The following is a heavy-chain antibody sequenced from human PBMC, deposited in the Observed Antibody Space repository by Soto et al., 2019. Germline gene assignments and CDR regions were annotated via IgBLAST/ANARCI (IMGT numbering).Heavy chain of an antibody. V-gene: IGHV3-21*01. Sequence: GGSLRLSCGASGFSISTFGMNWVRQAPGKGLEWVSSISTSSSYIWYADSVKGRFTISRDNAKNSLFLQMNSLRAEDTAVYYCVREQTVVSPTTSYYFDYWGLGTLVTVSS. D-gene: IGHD2-2*01. CDR3: VREQTVVSPTTSYYFDY. CDR1: GFSISTFG. J-gene: IGHJ4*02. CDR2: ISTSSSYI.